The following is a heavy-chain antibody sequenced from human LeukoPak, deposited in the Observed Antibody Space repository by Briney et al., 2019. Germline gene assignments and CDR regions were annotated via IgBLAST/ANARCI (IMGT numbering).Heavy chain of an antibody. CDR3: ARAYGYSTGWYLSD. J-gene: IGHJ4*02. Sequence: SQTLSLTCTVSGDSISSGDYYWSWIRQPPGKGLEWIGYIYSSGSTYYNPSLKSRVIISVDTSKNQLSLKLSSVTAADTAVYYCARAYGYSTGWYLSDWGQGTLVTVSS. D-gene: IGHD6-19*01. V-gene: IGHV4-30-4*01. CDR2: IYSSGST. CDR1: GDSISSGDYY.